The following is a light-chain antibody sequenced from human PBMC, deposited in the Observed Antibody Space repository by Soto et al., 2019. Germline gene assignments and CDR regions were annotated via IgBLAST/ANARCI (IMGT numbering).Light chain of an antibody. V-gene: IGKV3-15*01. CDR3: QQYNNWPPCT. CDR2: DAS. Sequence: ILMTQSPATLSVSPGERATLSCRASQSVSNNLAWYQQKPGQAPRLLIYDASTRATGIPARFSGSGSGTEFTLTISGLQPEDFAVYYCQQYNNWPPCTFGQGTKVEIK. CDR1: QSVSNN. J-gene: IGKJ1*01.